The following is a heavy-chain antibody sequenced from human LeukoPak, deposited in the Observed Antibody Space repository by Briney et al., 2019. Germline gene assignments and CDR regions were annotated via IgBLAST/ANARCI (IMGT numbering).Heavy chain of an antibody. CDR2: IIPIFGTA. J-gene: IGHJ4*02. CDR3: ASEGRTSYDSSGN. V-gene: IGHV1-69*13. Sequence: SVKVSCKASGGTFSSYAISWVRQAPGQGLEWMGRIIPIFGTANYAQKFQGRVTITADESTSTAYMELSSLRSEDTAVYYCASEGRTSYDSSGNWGQGTLVTVSS. CDR1: GGTFSSYA. D-gene: IGHD3-22*01.